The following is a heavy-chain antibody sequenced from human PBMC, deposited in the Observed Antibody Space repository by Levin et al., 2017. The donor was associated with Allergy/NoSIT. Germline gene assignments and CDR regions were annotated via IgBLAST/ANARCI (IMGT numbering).Heavy chain of an antibody. CDR1: GFTFSNAW. CDR3: ARAYS. V-gene: IGHV3-7*04. J-gene: IGHJ5*02. CDR2: IKQDGSEK. Sequence: LSLTCAASGFTFSNAWMSWVRQAPGKGPEWVASIKQDGSEKYYVDSVKGRFTISRDNAKNSLFLQMNSLRAEDTALYYCARAYSWGQGTLVTVSS. D-gene: IGHD3-10*01.